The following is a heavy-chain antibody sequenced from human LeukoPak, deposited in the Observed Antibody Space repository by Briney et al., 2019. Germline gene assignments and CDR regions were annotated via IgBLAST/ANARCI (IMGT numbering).Heavy chain of an antibody. D-gene: IGHD4-11*01. Sequence: SETLSLTCTVSGGSIRSSNYYWGWIRQPPGKGLEWIGNIYYSGSTYYNPSLKSRVTISVDTSKNQFSLKVSSVTAADTAVYYCARAYSKKGAFDIWGQGTMVTVSS. V-gene: IGHV4-39*07. CDR2: IYYSGST. CDR3: ARAYSKKGAFDI. J-gene: IGHJ3*02. CDR1: GGSIRSSNYY.